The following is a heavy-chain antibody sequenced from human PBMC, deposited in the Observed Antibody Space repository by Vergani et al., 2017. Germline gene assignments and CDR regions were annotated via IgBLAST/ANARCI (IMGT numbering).Heavy chain of an antibody. CDR2: IIPIFGTA. CDR1: GDTFSSYA. Sequence: QVQLVQSGAEVKKPGSSVKVSCKASGDTFSSYAISWVRQAPGQGLEWMGRIIPIFGTANYVQKFQGRVTITADESTSTAYMELSRLRSEDTAVYYCAGERRDLAAVGSNYYYYYGMDVWGQGTTVTVSS. D-gene: IGHD6-13*01. J-gene: IGHJ6*02. CDR3: AGERRDLAAVGSNYYYYYGMDV. V-gene: IGHV1-69*18.